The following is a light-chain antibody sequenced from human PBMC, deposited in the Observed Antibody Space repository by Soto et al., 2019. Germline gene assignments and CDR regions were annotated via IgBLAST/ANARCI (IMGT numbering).Light chain of an antibody. J-gene: IGKJ4*01. V-gene: IGKV3-11*01. Sequence: EIVLTQSPVTLSLSRGERAILSCRASQSVRTYLAWYQVKPGQAPRLLIYDASRRASGVPARFSGSGSGTDFTLTISSLEPEDFALYYCQQRGNWPSFGGGTKVDIK. CDR1: QSVRTY. CDR3: QQRGNWPS. CDR2: DAS.